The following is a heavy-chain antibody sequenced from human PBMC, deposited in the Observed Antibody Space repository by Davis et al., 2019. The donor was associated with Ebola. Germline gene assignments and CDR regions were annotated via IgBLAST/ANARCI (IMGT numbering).Heavy chain of an antibody. D-gene: IGHD2-15*01. V-gene: IGHV3-23*01. CDR1: GFTFSNYD. Sequence: PGGSLRLSCAASGFTFSNYDMSWVCHVPGKGLEWVSHLSASEGHTHYSDSVRGRFTISRDNSKNTLYLQMNSLRAEDTATYYCARYCHYTDCSYFDYWGQGTMVAVSS. CDR3: ARYCHYTDCSYFDY. CDR2: LSASEGHT. J-gene: IGHJ4*02.